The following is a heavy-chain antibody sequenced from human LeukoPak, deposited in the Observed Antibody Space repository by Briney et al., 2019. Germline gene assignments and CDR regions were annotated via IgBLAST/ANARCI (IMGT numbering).Heavy chain of an antibody. V-gene: IGHV4-34*01. CDR1: GGSFSVYH. D-gene: IGHD3-10*01. CDR2: INHSGST. Sequence: SETLSLTCAVNGGSFSVYHWSWIRQPPGKGLEWIGEINHSGSTNYNPSLKSRVTISVDTSKNQFSLKLSSVTAADTAVYYCARDARVQKWFGELLKTTTYYFDYWGQGTLVTVSS. CDR3: ARDARVQKWFGELLKTTTYYFDY. J-gene: IGHJ4*02.